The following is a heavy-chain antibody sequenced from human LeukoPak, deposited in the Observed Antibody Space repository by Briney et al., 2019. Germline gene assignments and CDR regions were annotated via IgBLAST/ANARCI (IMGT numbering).Heavy chain of an antibody. CDR2: ISGSGGST. CDR1: GFTFSSYA. CDR3: ARDYYYDSSGYWYY. V-gene: IGHV3-23*01. Sequence: GGSLRLSCAASGFTFSSYAMSWVRQAPGKGLEWVSAISGSGGSTYYADSVKGRFTISRDNSKNTLYLQMNSLRAEDTAVYYCARDYYYDSSGYWYYWGQGTLVTVSS. D-gene: IGHD3-22*01. J-gene: IGHJ4*02.